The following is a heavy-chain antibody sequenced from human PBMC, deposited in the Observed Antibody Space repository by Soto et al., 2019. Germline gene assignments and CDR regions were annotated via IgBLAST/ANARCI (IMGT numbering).Heavy chain of an antibody. Sequence: GGSLRLSCTASGFTFGDYAMSWVRQAPGKGLEWVALISLDGSKEYYADSVKGRFPISRDNSKNTLYLQMNSLRGEDTAVYYCAKDRAVAGRSGAFDIWGQGTMVTVSS. D-gene: IGHD6-19*01. J-gene: IGHJ3*02. V-gene: IGHV3-30*04. CDR2: ISLDGSKE. CDR3: AKDRAVAGRSGAFDI. CDR1: GFTFGDYA.